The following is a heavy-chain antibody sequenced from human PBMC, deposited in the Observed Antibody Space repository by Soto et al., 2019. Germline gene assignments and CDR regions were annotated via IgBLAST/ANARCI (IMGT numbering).Heavy chain of an antibody. Sequence: QVQLVESGGGVVQPGRSLRLSCAASGFTFSSYGMHWVRQAPGKGLEWVAVISYDGSNKYYADSVKGRFTIARDNSNCTLYLQMYRLCAEDTAVYYWSKETYSGPLEDWGGGSMVNFSS. CDR2: ISYDGSNK. CDR1: GFTFSSYG. J-gene: IGHJ4*02. CDR3: SKETYSGPLED. D-gene: IGHD2-15*01. V-gene: IGHV3-30*18.